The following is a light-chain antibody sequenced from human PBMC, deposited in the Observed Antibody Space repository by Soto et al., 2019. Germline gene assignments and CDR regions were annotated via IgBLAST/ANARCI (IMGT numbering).Light chain of an antibody. CDR1: SSNIRSNS. CDR3: AAWDDSLNGHVA. CDR2: SNN. V-gene: IGLV1-44*01. Sequence: SVLTQPPSASGTPGQRVTISCSGSSSNIRSNSVSWYQQLPGTAPKLLIYSNNQRPSGVPDRFSGSKSGTSASLAISGLQSEDEADYYCAAWDDSLNGHVAFGGGTKVTVL. J-gene: IGLJ2*01.